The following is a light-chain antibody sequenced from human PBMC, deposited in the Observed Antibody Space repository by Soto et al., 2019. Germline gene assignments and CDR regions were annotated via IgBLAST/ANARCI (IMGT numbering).Light chain of an antibody. CDR3: SSYTPSSTGV. V-gene: IGLV2-14*03. CDR1: SSDVGAYNY. J-gene: IGLJ3*02. CDR2: DVS. Sequence: QSVLTQPASVSGSPGQSITISCTGTSSDVGAYNYVSWYQQHPGKAPKLMIYDVSNRPSGVSNRFSGSKSGNTASLTISGLQAEDEADYYCSSYTPSSTGVFGGGTQLTVL.